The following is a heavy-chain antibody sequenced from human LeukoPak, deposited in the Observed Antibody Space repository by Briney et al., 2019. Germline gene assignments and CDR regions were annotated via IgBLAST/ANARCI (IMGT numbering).Heavy chain of an antibody. CDR2: IIPIFGTA. D-gene: IGHD3-22*01. J-gene: IGHJ6*03. CDR1: RGTFSSYA. CDR3: ARGNYDSSGYSLYYYYYYMDV. Sequence: ASVKVSCKASRGTFSSYAISWVRQAPGQGLEWMGGIIPIFGTANYAQKFQGRVTITTDESTSTAYMELSSLRSEDTAVYYCARGNYDSSGYSLYYYYYYMDVWGKGTTVTVSS. V-gene: IGHV1-69*05.